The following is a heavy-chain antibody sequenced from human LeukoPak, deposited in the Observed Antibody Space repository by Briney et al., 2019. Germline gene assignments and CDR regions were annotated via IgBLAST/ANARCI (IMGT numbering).Heavy chain of an antibody. V-gene: IGHV3-72*01. CDR3: AQFAKGG. Sequence: GGSLRLSCAASGFTFSDHYMDWARQAPGKGLEWVGRIKHKAHSYTTEYAASVKGRFTISRDDSKSSLYLQMNSLKIEDTAVYYCAQFAKGGWGQGTLVTVSS. CDR1: GFTFSDHY. CDR2: IKHKAHSYTT. J-gene: IGHJ4*02. D-gene: IGHD2-21*01.